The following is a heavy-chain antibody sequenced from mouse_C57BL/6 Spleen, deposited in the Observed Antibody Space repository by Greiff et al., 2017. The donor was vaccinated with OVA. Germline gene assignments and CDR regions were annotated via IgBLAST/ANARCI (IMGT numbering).Heavy chain of an antibody. CDR1: GFTFSDYG. CDR3: AGKDYEGRTSFDY. CDR2: ISSGSSTI. Sequence: DVLLVESGGGLVKPGGSLKLSCAASGFTFSDYGMHWVRQAPEKGLEWVAYISSGSSTIYYADTVKGRFTISRDNAKNTLFLKMTSLRSEDTAMYYCAGKDYEGRTSFDYWGQGTTLTVSS. J-gene: IGHJ2*01. V-gene: IGHV5-17*01. D-gene: IGHD2-4*01.